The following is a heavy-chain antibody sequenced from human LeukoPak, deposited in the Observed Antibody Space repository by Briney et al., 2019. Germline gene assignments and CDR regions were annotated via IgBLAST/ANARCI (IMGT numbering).Heavy chain of an antibody. Sequence: SVKVSCKASGGTFSSYAISWVRQASGQGLEWMGGIIPIFGTANCAQKFQGRVTITADKSTSTAYMELSSLRSEDTAVYYCTASSSRTFNWFDPWGQGTLVTVSS. CDR3: TASSSRTFNWFDP. D-gene: IGHD6-6*01. CDR1: GGTFSSYA. V-gene: IGHV1-69*06. J-gene: IGHJ5*02. CDR2: IIPIFGTA.